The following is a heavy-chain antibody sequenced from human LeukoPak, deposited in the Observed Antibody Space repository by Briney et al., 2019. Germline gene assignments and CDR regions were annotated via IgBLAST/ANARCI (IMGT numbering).Heavy chain of an antibody. J-gene: IGHJ4*02. CDR1: GFTFSSYA. D-gene: IGHD2-8*01. CDR2: ISYDGSNK. V-gene: IGHV3-30-3*01. Sequence: GGSLRLSCAASGFTFSSYAMHWVRQAPGKGLEWVAVISYDGSNKYYADSVKGRFTISRDNSKDTLYLQMNSLRAEDTAVYYCARDGREGVLMVYAPTSYYFDYWGQGTLVTVSS. CDR3: ARDGREGVLMVYAPTSYYFDY.